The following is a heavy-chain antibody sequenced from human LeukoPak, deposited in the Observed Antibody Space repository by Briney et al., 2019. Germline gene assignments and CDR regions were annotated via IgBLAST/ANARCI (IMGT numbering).Heavy chain of an antibody. Sequence: GASVKVSCKASAHTFTSYAMHWVRQAPGQRLEWMGWINAGNGNTKYSQKFQGRVTITRDTSASTAYMELSSLRSEDTAVYYCAREGPAKAMVLYYYYGMDVWGQGTTVTVSS. CDR3: AREGPAKAMVLYYYYGMDV. CDR2: INAGNGNT. CDR1: AHTFTSYA. D-gene: IGHD5-18*01. V-gene: IGHV1-3*01. J-gene: IGHJ6*02.